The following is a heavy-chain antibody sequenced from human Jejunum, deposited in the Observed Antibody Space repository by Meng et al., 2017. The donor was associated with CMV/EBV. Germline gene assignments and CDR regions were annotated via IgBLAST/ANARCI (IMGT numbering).Heavy chain of an antibody. J-gene: IGHJ4*02. Sequence: WAASGFIFSDDYMSWIRQAPGKGLEWVSGIGGSDGRTYYADSVKGRFTISRDNLKNTLYLQMSSLRAEDTAVYYCAKRPYGDYMLFDYWGQGSLVTVSS. CDR3: AKRPYGDYMLFDY. CDR2: IGGSDGRT. D-gene: IGHD4-17*01. CDR1: GFIFSDDY. V-gene: IGHV3-23*01.